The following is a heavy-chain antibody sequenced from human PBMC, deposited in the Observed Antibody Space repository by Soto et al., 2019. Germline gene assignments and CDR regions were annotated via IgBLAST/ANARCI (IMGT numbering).Heavy chain of an antibody. Sequence: GESLKISCKGSGYSFTSYWIGWVRQMPGKGLEWMGIIYPGDSDTRYSPSFQGQVTISADKSISTAYLQWSSLKASDTAMYYCARLEGLRLGYCSSTSCYITSGYFDYWGQGTLVTVSS. V-gene: IGHV5-51*01. CDR3: ARLEGLRLGYCSSTSCYITSGYFDY. CDR2: IYPGDSDT. D-gene: IGHD2-2*02. J-gene: IGHJ4*02. CDR1: GYSFTSYW.